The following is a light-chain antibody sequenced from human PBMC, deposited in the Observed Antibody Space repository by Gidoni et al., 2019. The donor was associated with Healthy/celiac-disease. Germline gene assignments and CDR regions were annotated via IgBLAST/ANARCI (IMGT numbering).Light chain of an antibody. CDR2: DAS. V-gene: IGKV3-11*01. Sequence: EIVLTQSPATLSLSPGDRATLSCRASQSVSSYLAWYQQQPGQAPRLLIYDASNRATCIPAMFSGSGSGTDFTLTICSLEPEDFAVYYCQQRSNWPPMCSFXXXTKLEIK. J-gene: IGKJ2*04. CDR3: QQRSNWPPMCS. CDR1: QSVSSY.